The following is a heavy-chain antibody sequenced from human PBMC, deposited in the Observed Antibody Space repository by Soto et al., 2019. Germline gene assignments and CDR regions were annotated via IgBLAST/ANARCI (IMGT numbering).Heavy chain of an antibody. CDR3: ARGMQGSRDFDL. V-gene: IGHV3-74*01. J-gene: IGHJ2*01. CDR2: ITNDGSST. CDR1: GFVFSSYW. Sequence: EVQLVESGGGLVQPGGSLRLSCAGSGFVFSSYWMHWVRQVPGKGLVWVSRITNDGSSTTYADSVNGRFTISRDNAKNTLYLQMNSLGAEDTAVYYCARGMQGSRDFDLWGRGTLVTVSS.